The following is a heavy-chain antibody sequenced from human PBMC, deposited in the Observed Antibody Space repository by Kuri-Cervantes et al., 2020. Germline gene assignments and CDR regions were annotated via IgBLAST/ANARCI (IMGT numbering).Heavy chain of an antibody. CDR3: ARDLRSGSFDY. J-gene: IGHJ4*02. V-gene: IGHV3-30*03. D-gene: IGHD1-26*01. Sequence: GGSLRLSCAASGFTFSSYGMHWVCQAPGKGLEWVAVISYDGSNKYYADSVKGRFTISRDNAKNTLYLQMNSLRAEDTAVYYCARDLRSGSFDYWGQGTLVTVSS. CDR1: GFTFSSYG. CDR2: ISYDGSNK.